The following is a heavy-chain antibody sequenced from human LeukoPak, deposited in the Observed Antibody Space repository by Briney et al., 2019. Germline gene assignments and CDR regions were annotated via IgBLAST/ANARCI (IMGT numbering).Heavy chain of an antibody. CDR3: AKVNGNYPYYFDY. D-gene: IGHD4-17*01. CDR1: GGSISSYY. J-gene: IGHJ4*02. Sequence: PSETLSLTCTVSGGSISSYYWSWIRQPPGKGLEWIGYIYYIGSTNYNPSLKSRVTISVDTSKNQFSLKLSSVTAADTAVYYCAKVNGNYPYYFDYSGQGTLVTVSS. CDR2: IYYIGST. V-gene: IGHV4-59*01.